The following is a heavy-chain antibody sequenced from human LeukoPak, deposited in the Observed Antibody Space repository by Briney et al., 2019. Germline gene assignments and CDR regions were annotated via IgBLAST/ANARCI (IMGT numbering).Heavy chain of an antibody. CDR1: GYTFTSYG. Sequence: ASVKVSCKASGYTFTSYGISWVRQAPGQGLEWMGWISAYNGNTNYAQKFQGRVTMTRDTSISTAYMELSRLRSDDTAVYYCARGKQLVPDYWGQGTLVTVSS. CDR3: ARGKQLVPDY. D-gene: IGHD6-6*01. J-gene: IGHJ4*02. CDR2: ISAYNGNT. V-gene: IGHV1-18*01.